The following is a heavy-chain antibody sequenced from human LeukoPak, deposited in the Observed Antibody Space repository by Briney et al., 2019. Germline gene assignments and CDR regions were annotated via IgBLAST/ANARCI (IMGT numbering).Heavy chain of an antibody. V-gene: IGHV3-23*01. J-gene: IGHJ4*02. CDR3: AKELITMVRGVIITATDY. CDR2: ISGSGGST. CDR1: GFTFSSYA. D-gene: IGHD3-10*01. Sequence: GGSLRLSCAASGFTFSSYAMSWVRQAPGKGLEWVSAISGSGGSTYYADSVKGRFTISGDNSKNTLYLQMNSLRAEDTAVYYCAKELITMVRGVIITATDYWGQGTLVTVSS.